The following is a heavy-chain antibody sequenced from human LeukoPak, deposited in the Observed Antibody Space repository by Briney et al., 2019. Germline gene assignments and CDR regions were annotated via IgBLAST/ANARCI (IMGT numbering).Heavy chain of an antibody. J-gene: IGHJ4*02. CDR3: AREKLGVYDSSGYTLDY. V-gene: IGHV1-46*01. D-gene: IGHD3-22*01. CDR1: GYTFTSYF. Sequence: GASVKVSCKASGYTFTSYFMHWVRQAPGQGLEWMGIINPRDGDTRYAQKFQGRVTMTRDTSTSTVYMELSSLRSEDTAVYYCAREKLGVYDSSGYTLDYWGQGTLVTVSS. CDR2: INPRDGDT.